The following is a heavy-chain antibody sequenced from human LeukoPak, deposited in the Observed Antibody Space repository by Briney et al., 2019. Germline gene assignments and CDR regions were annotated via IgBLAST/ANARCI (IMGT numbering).Heavy chain of an antibody. CDR1: GFTFSSYS. CDR3: ARDLRGRYCSSTSCSRVFDY. CDR2: ISSSSSTI. Sequence: GGSLRLSCAASGFTFSSYSMNWVRQAPGKGLEWVSYISSSSSTIYYADSVKGRFTISRDNAKNSLYLQMNSLRAEDTAVYYCARDLRGRYCSSTSCSRVFDYWGQGTLVTVSS. D-gene: IGHD2-2*01. J-gene: IGHJ4*02. V-gene: IGHV3-48*04.